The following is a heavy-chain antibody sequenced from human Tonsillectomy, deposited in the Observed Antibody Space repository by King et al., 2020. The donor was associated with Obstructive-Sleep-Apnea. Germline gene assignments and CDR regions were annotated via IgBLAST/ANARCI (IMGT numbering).Heavy chain of an antibody. D-gene: IGHD6-19*01. J-gene: IGHJ3*01. CDR1: GFRLSNFW. CDR3: ARDDTRAVNGWYDALDF. V-gene: IGHV3-7*01. Sequence: VQLVESGGGLVHPGESLRLSCAASGFRLSNFWMTWVRQAPGKGLEWVANIREDGSQTNYVDSVKGRFTISRDNAKNSVYLQLNGLRAGDTALYYCARDDTRAVNGWYDALDFWGQGTMVTVSS. CDR2: IREDGSQT.